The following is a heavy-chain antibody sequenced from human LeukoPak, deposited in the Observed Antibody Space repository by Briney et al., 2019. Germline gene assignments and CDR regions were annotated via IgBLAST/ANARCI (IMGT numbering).Heavy chain of an antibody. Sequence: SETLSLTCAVYGGSFSDYYWNWIRQPPGKGLEWIGEINHSGSTNYNPSLKSRVTISVDTSKNQFSLKLSSVTAADTAVYYCARAKIGYCSGGSCYRAIWYYYYGMDVWGQGTTVTVSS. J-gene: IGHJ6*02. CDR1: GGSFSDYY. D-gene: IGHD2-15*01. CDR2: INHSGST. V-gene: IGHV4-34*01. CDR3: ARAKIGYCSGGSCYRAIWYYYYGMDV.